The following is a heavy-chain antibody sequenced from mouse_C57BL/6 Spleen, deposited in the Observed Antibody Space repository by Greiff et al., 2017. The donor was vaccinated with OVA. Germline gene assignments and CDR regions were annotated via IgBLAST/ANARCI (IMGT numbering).Heavy chain of an antibody. Sequence: VQLQQSGPELVKPGASVKISCKASGYAFSSSWMNWVKQRPGKGLEWIGRIYPGDGDTNYNGKFKGKATLTADKSSSTAYMQLSSLTSEDSAVYFCAREEDYAMDYWGQGTSVTVSS. CDR2: IYPGDGDT. CDR3: AREEDYAMDY. V-gene: IGHV1-82*01. J-gene: IGHJ4*01. CDR1: GYAFSSSW.